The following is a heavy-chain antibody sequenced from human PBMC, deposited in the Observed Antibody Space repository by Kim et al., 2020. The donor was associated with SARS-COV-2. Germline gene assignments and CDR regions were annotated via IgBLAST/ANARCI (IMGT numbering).Heavy chain of an antibody. CDR1: GFTFSSYG. CDR3: AKGYDSSGYYLNSQYYYYGMDV. Sequence: GGSLRLSCAASGFTFSSYGMHWVRQAPGKGLEWVAVIWYDGSNKYYADSVKGRFTISRDNSKNTLYLQMNSLRAEDTAVYYCAKGYDSSGYYLNSQYYYYGMDVWGQGTTVTVSS. J-gene: IGHJ6*02. D-gene: IGHD3-22*01. CDR2: IWYDGSNK. V-gene: IGHV3-33*06.